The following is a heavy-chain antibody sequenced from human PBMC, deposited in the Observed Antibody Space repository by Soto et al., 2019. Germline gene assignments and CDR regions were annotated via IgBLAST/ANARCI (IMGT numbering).Heavy chain of an antibody. CDR3: ARGSWSGPIAYYMDV. Sequence: QVQLQESGPGLVKPSGTLSLTCAVSIGSISSSNWWSWVRQPPGKGLEWIGEIYHSGSTNYNPCLKSRVTISVDKSKNQFSLKLSFVTAADTAVYYCARGSWSGPIAYYMDVWGKGTTVTVSS. J-gene: IGHJ6*03. CDR2: IYHSGST. CDR1: IGSISSSNW. V-gene: IGHV4-4*02. D-gene: IGHD3-3*01.